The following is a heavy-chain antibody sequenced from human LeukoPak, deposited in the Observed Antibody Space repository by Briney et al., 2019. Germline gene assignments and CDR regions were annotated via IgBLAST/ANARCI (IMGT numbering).Heavy chain of an antibody. Sequence: GGSLRLSCAAPGFTFSSSDMDGVRQAPGKGLEWVASISSSSSLIYYTDSVKGRFTISRDNAKNSLYLQMNSLRAEDTAVYFCAKEGRSTTPGYWGQGTLVTVSS. CDR1: GFTFSSSD. V-gene: IGHV3-21*01. J-gene: IGHJ4*02. D-gene: IGHD6-13*01. CDR2: ISSSSSLI. CDR3: AKEGRSTTPGY.